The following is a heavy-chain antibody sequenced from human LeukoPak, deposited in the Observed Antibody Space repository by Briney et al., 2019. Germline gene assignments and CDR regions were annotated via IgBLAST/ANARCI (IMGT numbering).Heavy chain of an antibody. CDR2: INPNSGGT. Sequence: ASVKVSCKASGYTFTSYAMHWVRQAPGQRLEWMGWINPNSGGTNYAQKFQGRVTMTRDTSISTAYMELSRLRSDDTAVYYCARVDGGSYGGWGQGTLVTVSS. CDR1: GYTFTSYA. CDR3: ARVDGGSYGG. J-gene: IGHJ4*02. D-gene: IGHD1-26*01. V-gene: IGHV1-2*02.